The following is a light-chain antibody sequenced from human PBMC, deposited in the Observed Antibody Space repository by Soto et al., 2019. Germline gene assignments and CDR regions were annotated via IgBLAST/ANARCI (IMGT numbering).Light chain of an antibody. Sequence: EIVMTQSPATLSVSPGERATLSCRASQSVSSNLAWYQQKPGQAPRLLFYGASTRATGIPARFSGSGSGTDFPLTISSLQSEDFAVYYCQQSNNWPYTFGQGPKLEIK. CDR3: QQSNNWPYT. CDR1: QSVSSN. V-gene: IGKV3-15*01. CDR2: GAS. J-gene: IGKJ2*01.